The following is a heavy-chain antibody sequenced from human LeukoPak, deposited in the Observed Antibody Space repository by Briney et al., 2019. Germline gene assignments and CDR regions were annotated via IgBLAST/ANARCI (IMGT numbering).Heavy chain of an antibody. CDR3: ARVKDRGVVDY. V-gene: IGHV3-23*01. D-gene: IGHD3-10*01. Sequence: GGSLRLSCAASGFIFSSYSMSWVRQAPGKGLEWVSAIGVSGGNTYYADSVKGRFTISRDNSKNTLYLQMNSLRAEDTAVYYCARVKDRGVVDYWGQGTLVTASS. J-gene: IGHJ4*02. CDR2: IGVSGGNT. CDR1: GFIFSSYS.